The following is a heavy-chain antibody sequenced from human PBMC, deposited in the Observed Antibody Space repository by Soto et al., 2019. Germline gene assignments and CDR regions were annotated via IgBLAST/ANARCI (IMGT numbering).Heavy chain of an antibody. CDR3: TPPSPGGDYAYDGAFDI. J-gene: IGHJ3*02. CDR2: IKSKTDGGTT. V-gene: IGHV3-15*07. CDR1: GFTFSNAW. D-gene: IGHD4-17*01. Sequence: EVQLVESGGGLVKPGGSLRLSCAASGFTFSNAWMNWVRQAPGKGLEWVGRIKSKTDGGTTDYAAPVKGRFTISRDYSKNKLYLQMNRLKNEDTAVYYCTPPSPGGDYAYDGAFDICGQATMVTVSS.